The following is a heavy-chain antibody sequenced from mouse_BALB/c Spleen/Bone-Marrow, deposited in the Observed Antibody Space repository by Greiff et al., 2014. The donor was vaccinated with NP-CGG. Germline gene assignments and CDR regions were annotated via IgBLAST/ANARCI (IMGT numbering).Heavy chain of an antibody. CDR3: ARDTMDY. V-gene: IGHV1S56*01. Sequence: QLQQSXPELVKPGASVRISCKASGYTFTSYYIHWVKQRPGQGLEWIGWIYPGNVNTKYNEKFKGKATLTADKSSSTAYMQLSSLTSEDSAVYFCARDTMDYWGQGTSVTVSS. J-gene: IGHJ4*01. CDR1: GYTFTSYY. CDR2: IYPGNVNT.